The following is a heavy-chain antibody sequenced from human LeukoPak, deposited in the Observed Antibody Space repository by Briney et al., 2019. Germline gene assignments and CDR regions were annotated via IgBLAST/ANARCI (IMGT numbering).Heavy chain of an antibody. CDR3: ARDLITVTKGFDI. Sequence: SETLALTCTVSGGSISSYYWSWIRQPPGKGLEWIGYISYIGSTNYNPSLKSRVTISIDTSKNQFSLKLRSVTAADTAVYYCARDLITVTKGFDIWGQGTMVSVSS. J-gene: IGHJ3*02. CDR2: ISYIGST. V-gene: IGHV4-59*01. CDR1: GGSISSYY. D-gene: IGHD4-17*01.